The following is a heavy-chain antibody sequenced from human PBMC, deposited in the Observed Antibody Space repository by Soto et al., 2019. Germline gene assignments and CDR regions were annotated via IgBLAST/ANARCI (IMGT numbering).Heavy chain of an antibody. CDR2: ISSSSSTI. CDR3: ARAGGADFWSGYSNWYFDL. D-gene: IGHD3-3*01. CDR1: GFTFSSYS. J-gene: IGHJ2*01. V-gene: IGHV3-48*01. Sequence: GGSLRLSCAASGFTFSSYSMNWVRQAPGKGLEWVSYISSSSSTIYYADSVKGRFTISRDNAKNSLYLQMNSLRAEDTAVYYCARAGGADFWSGYSNWYFDLWGRATLVTV.